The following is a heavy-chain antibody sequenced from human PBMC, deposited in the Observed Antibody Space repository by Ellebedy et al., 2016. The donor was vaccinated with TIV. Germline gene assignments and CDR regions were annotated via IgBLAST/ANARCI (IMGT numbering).Heavy chain of an antibody. J-gene: IGHJ6*02. CDR3: GRAREPGPFAYYYYGMDV. CDR2: IPSIFTGI. V-gene: IGHV3-11*01. Sequence: PGGSLRLSCAGSGFTFRDYYMSRVRQAPGKGLEWLSYIPSIFTGIYYADSVKGRFTVARDNANKSMHLQMNSLRGDDTAVYYCGRAREPGPFAYYYYGMDVWGQGTTVTVSS. CDR1: GFTFRDYY. D-gene: IGHD1-1*01.